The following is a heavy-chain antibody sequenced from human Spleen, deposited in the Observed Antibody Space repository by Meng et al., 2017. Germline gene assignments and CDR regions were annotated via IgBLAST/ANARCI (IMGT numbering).Heavy chain of an antibody. J-gene: IGHJ5*02. CDR1: GFKIDDFG. D-gene: IGHD6-19*01. CDR2: INWNGDR. CDR3: ARGSGWYNWFDP. Sequence: GESLKISCAAFGFKIDDFGMRWVRQVPGKGLEWVSGINWNGDRDADSVKGRFTISKDNANNSLYLQMNRLRAEDTAFYYCARGSGWYNWFDPWGQGTLVTVSS. V-gene: IGHV3-20*04.